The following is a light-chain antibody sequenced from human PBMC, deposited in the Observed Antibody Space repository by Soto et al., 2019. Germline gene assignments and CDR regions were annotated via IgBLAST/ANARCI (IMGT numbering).Light chain of an antibody. CDR3: QQYRSSQGFI. CDR2: GAS. J-gene: IGKJ3*01. Sequence: EIVLTQSPGTLSLSPGERATLSCRASQSVSSSYLAWYQQKPGQAPRLLIYGASSRATGIPDRFSGTGSVTDFTLTISRLEPEDFAVYYCQQYRSSQGFIFGPGTKVDI. V-gene: IGKV3-20*01. CDR1: QSVSSSY.